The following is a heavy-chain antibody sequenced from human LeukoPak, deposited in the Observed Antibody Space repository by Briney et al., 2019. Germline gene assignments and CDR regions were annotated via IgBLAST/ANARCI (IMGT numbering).Heavy chain of an antibody. CDR3: ARGRTVLNSVDY. V-gene: IGHV1-69*06. CDR1: GYTFTRYG. CDR2: IIPIFGTA. Sequence: SVKVSCKASGYTFTRYGISWVRQAPGHGLEWMGGIIPIFGTADNAQKFQDRVTITADKTTSTAYMELSSLTFEDTAVYYCARGRTVLNSVDYWGQGTLVTVSS. D-gene: IGHD4-23*01. J-gene: IGHJ4*02.